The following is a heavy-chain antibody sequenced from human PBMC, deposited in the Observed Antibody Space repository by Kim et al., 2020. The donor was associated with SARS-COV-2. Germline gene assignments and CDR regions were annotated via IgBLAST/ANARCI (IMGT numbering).Heavy chain of an antibody. CDR3: ARGPGRVMERITIFGVALGDYMDV. Sequence: ASVKVSCKASGYTFTGYYMHWVRQAPGQGLEWMGWINPNSGGTNYAQKFQGRVTMTRDTSISTAYMELSRLRSDDTAVYYCARGPGRVMERITIFGVALGDYMDVWGKGTTVTVSS. D-gene: IGHD3-3*01. J-gene: IGHJ6*03. CDR2: INPNSGGT. CDR1: GYTFTGYY. V-gene: IGHV1-2*02.